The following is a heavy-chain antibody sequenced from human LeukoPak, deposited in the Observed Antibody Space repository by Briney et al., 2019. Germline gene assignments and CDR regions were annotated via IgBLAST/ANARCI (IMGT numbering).Heavy chain of an antibody. D-gene: IGHD6-13*01. CDR1: GGSVSSSSYY. CDR2: IYFSGST. Sequence: SETLSLTCTVSGGSVSSSSYYWGWIRQPPGKGLEWIGSIYFSGSTYYNPSLKSRVTISVDTSKNHFSLKVSSVTAADTAVYYCARVTGYMTEDYFDYWGQGTLITVSS. CDR3: ARVTGYMTEDYFDY. J-gene: IGHJ4*02. V-gene: IGHV4-39*07.